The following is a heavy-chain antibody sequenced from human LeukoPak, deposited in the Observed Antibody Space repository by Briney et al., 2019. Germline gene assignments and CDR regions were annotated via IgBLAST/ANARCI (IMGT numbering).Heavy chain of an antibody. Sequence: SETLSLTCAVYGGSFSGYYWSWIRQPPGKGLEWIGEINHSGSTNYKPSLKSRVTISVDTSKNQFSLKLSSVTAADTAVYYCARVRTIFASFDAFDIWGQGTMVTVSS. J-gene: IGHJ3*02. V-gene: IGHV4-34*01. CDR2: INHSGST. D-gene: IGHD3-3*01. CDR3: ARVRTIFASFDAFDI. CDR1: GGSFSGYY.